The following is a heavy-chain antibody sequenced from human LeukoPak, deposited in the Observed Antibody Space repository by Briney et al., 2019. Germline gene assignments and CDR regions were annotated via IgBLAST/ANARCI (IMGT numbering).Heavy chain of an antibody. CDR1: GFTFCDYA. CDR3: SRAPYSSGWSDY. Sequence: GGSLRLSCTASGFTFCDYAMSWVRQAPGKGLEWVAFIRKKVHGGTTEYAASVKGRFTISRDDSKSIAYLQMNSLKTEDTAVYYCSRAPYSSGWSDYWGQGTLVTVSS. CDR2: IRKKVHGGTT. V-gene: IGHV3-49*04. J-gene: IGHJ4*02. D-gene: IGHD6-19*01.